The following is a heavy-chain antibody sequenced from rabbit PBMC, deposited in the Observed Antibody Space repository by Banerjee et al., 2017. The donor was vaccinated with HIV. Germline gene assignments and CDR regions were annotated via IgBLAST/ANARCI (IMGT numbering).Heavy chain of an antibody. J-gene: IGHJ4*01. CDR2: IYSGSSGST. CDR1: GFSFSNGYV. D-gene: IGHD1-1*01. V-gene: IGHV1S45*01. Sequence: QEQLEESGGDLVKPEGSLTLTCTASGFSFSNGYVMCWVRQAPGKGLEWIGCIYSGSSGSTYYASWAKGRFTISKTSSTTVTLQMTSLTAADTATYFCAKGLINSTLWGPGTLVTVS. CDR3: AKGLINSTL.